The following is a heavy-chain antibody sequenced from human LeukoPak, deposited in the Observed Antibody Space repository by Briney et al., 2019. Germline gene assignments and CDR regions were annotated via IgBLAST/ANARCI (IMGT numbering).Heavy chain of an antibody. CDR2: INHSGST. Sequence: GTLSLTCTVSGGSISSGGYYWSWIRQPPGKGLEWIGEINHSGSTNYNPSLKSRVTISVDTSKNQFSLKLSSVTAADTAVYYCARDDSSGFDIWGQGTMVTVSS. CDR3: ARDDSSGFDI. J-gene: IGHJ3*02. CDR1: GGSISSGGYY. D-gene: IGHD3-22*01. V-gene: IGHV4-39*07.